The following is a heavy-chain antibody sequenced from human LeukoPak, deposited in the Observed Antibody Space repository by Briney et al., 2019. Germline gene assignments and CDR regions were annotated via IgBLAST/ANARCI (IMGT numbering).Heavy chain of an antibody. D-gene: IGHD3-9*01. V-gene: IGHV3-11*01. J-gene: IGHJ4*02. CDR1: GFTFSDYY. Sequence: GGSLRLSCAASGFTFSDYYRSWIRQAPGEGLEGVSFISSRGSTVNYADSMKGRLTISRDNAKNSLSLQMNSMRAEDTAVYFCARGGYDILTGYYDYWGQGTLDTVSS. CDR3: ARGGYDILTGYYDY. CDR2: ISSRGSTV.